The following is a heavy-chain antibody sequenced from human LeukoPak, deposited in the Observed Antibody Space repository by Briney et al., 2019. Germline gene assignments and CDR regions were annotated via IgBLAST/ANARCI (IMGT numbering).Heavy chain of an antibody. J-gene: IGHJ4*02. CDR2: ISAYSTYNGNT. CDR3: TRDLGQWLLQGIFFDY. Sequence: ASVKVSCKGSGYTFTSYGISWVRQAPGQGPEWMGWISAYSTYNGNTNYAQKFQGRVTMTTDTSTSTAYMELRSLRSDDTAVYYCTRDLGQWLLQGIFFDYWGQGTLVTVSS. D-gene: IGHD5-12*01. V-gene: IGHV1-18*01. CDR1: GYTFTSYG.